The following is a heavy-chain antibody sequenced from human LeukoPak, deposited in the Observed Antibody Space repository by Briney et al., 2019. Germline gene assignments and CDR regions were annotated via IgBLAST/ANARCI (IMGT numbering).Heavy chain of an antibody. V-gene: IGHV3-23*01. D-gene: IGHD1-26*01. Sequence: GGSLRLSCAASGFTFSSYAMNWVRQAPGKGLEWVSGISGSGGSTNYADSVKGRFTISRDNSKNTLYLQTNSLRAEDTAVYYCAKVGGSYSSFGAFDIWGQGTMVTVSS. CDR2: ISGSGGST. CDR3: AKVGGSYSSFGAFDI. J-gene: IGHJ3*02. CDR1: GFTFSSYA.